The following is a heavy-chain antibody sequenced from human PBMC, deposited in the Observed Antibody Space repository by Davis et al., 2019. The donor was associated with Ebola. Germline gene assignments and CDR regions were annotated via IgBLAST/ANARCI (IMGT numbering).Heavy chain of an antibody. CDR2: ISAYNGNT. V-gene: IGHV1-18*01. CDR1: GYTFTSYG. CDR3: AREGCSGGSCYGWFDP. D-gene: IGHD2-15*01. J-gene: IGHJ5*02. Sequence: ASVKVSCKASGYTFTSYGISWVRQAPGQGLEWMGWISAYNGNTNYAQKLQGRVTMTRDTSTSTVYMELGSLRSDDTAVYYCAREGCSGGSCYGWFDPWGQGTLVTVSS.